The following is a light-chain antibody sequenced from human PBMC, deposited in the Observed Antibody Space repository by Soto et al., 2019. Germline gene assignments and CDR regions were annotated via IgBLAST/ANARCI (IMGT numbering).Light chain of an antibody. CDR3: GTWDSSLSAL. J-gene: IGLJ2*01. CDR1: SSNIGSNY. CDR2: ENN. V-gene: IGLV1-51*02. Sequence: QSVLTQPPSVSAAPGQKVTISCSGSSSNIGSNYVSWYQQVPGTAPKLLIYENNKRPSGTSDRFSGSKSGTSATLGITGLQTGDEADYYCGTWDSSLSALFGGGTKLTVL.